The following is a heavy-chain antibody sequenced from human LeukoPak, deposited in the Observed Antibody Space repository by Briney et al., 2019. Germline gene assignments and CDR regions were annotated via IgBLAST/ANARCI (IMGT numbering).Heavy chain of an antibody. Sequence: GGSLRLSCAASGFTFSSYSMNWVRQAPGKGLEWVSSISSTTSYIYYADSVKGRFTISRDNAKNSLYLQMNSLRAEDTAVYYCARDSPSENYSNYWGQGTLVAVSS. V-gene: IGHV3-21*01. J-gene: IGHJ4*02. CDR2: ISSTTSYI. CDR3: ARDSPSENYSNY. D-gene: IGHD1-7*01. CDR1: GFTFSSYS.